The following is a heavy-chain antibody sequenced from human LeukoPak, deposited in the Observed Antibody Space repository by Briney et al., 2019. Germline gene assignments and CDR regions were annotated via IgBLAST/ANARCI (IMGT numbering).Heavy chain of an antibody. CDR3: AKDFGVTGAEIFDY. CDR2: VSIGGTGT. Sequence: PGGSLRLSCAAPGSTFSAHAMSWVRQAPGKGLNWVSPVSIGGTGTYYTDSVQGRFTISRDNSKNMVFLQMNSLRVDDTAIYYCAKDFGVTGAEIFDYWGQGTLVTVSS. J-gene: IGHJ4*02. V-gene: IGHV3-23*01. D-gene: IGHD2-8*01. CDR1: GSTFSAHA.